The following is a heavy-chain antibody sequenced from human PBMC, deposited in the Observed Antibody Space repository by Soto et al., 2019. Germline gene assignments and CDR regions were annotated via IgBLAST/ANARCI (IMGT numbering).Heavy chain of an antibody. V-gene: IGHV4-39*01. J-gene: IGHJ4*02. CDR1: GGSISSSSYY. CDR2: IYYSGST. Sequence: PSETLSLTCTVSGGSISSSSYYWGWIRQPPGKGLEWIGSIYYSGSTYYNPSLKSRVTISVDTSKNQFSLKLSSVTAADTAVYYCARHWSQLVPFDYWGQGTLVTVS. D-gene: IGHD6-6*01. CDR3: ARHWSQLVPFDY.